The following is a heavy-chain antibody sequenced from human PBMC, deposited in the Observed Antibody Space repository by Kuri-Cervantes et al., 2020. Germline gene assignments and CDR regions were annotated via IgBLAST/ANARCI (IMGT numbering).Heavy chain of an antibody. V-gene: IGHV2-26*01. Sequence: SGPTLVKPTETLTLTCTVSGFSLSNARMGVSWIRQPPGKALEWLAHIFSNDEKSYSTSLKSRLTISKDTSKSQVVLTITNMDPVDTATYYCAGTRGGAVATNNWFDHWGQGTLVTVSS. CDR1: GFSLSNARMG. CDR2: IFSNDEK. D-gene: IGHD5-12*01. CDR3: AGTRGGAVATNNWFDH. J-gene: IGHJ5*02.